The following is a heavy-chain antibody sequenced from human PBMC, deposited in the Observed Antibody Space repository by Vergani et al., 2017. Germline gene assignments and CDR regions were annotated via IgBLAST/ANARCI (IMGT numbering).Heavy chain of an antibody. CDR2: TRNKANSYTT. V-gene: IGHV3-72*01. D-gene: IGHD3-10*01. J-gene: IGHJ6*03. CDR3: ARGFGDFRSMDV. Sequence: EVQLVESGGGVVRPGGSLRLSFAASGFTFDDYGMSWVRQAPGKRLEWVARTRNKANSYTTEYAASVKGRFIISRDDSQNSLYLQMNSLKTEDTAVYYCARGFGDFRSMDVWGKGTTVTVSS. CDR1: GFTFDDYG.